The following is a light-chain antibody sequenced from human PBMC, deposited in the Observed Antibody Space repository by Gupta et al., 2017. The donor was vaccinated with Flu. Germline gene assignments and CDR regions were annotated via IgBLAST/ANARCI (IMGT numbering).Light chain of an antibody. Sequence: SSDIGAYNYVSWYQQHPGKAPKFLIYEVSNRPSGISHRFSGSKSGNTASLIISGLQAEDEADYYCFSYTTRSTPYVFGTGTRVTVL. V-gene: IGLV2-14*01. CDR3: FSYTTRSTPYV. CDR2: EVS. J-gene: IGLJ1*01. CDR1: SSDIGAYNY.